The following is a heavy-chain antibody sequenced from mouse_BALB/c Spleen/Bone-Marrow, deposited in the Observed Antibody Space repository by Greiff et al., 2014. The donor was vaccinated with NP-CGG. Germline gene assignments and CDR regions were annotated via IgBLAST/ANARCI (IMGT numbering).Heavy chain of an antibody. D-gene: IGHD2-2*01. V-gene: IGHV5-6*01. J-gene: IGHJ2*01. CDR2: ISSGGSYT. Sequence: EVQRVESGGDLVKPGGSLKLSCAASGFTFSSYGMSWVRQTPDKRLEWVATISSGGSYTYYPDSVKGRFTISRDNAENTLYLQMSSLKSEDTAMYYCARQGYGYDGFDYWGQGTTLTVSS. CDR1: GFTFSSYG. CDR3: ARQGYGYDGFDY.